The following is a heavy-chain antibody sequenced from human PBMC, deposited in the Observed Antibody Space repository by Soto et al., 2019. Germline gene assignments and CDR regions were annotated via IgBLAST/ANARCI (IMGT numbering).Heavy chain of an antibody. CDR1: GFTFDDYA. J-gene: IGHJ4*02. D-gene: IGHD6-19*01. CDR2: ISWNSGSI. Sequence: GGSLRLSCAASGFTFDDYAMHWVRQAPGKGLEWVSGISWNSGSIGYADSVKGRFTISRDNAKNSLYLQMNSLRAEDTALYYCAKARGAVAAMGVDYWGQGTLVTVSS. CDR3: AKARGAVAAMGVDY. V-gene: IGHV3-9*01.